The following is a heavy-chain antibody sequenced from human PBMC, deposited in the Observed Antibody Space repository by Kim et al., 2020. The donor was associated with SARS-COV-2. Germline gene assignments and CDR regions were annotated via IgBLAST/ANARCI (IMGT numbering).Heavy chain of an antibody. CDR2: ISAYNGNT. CDR1: GYTLTSYG. J-gene: IGHJ6*02. CDR3: ARAPRTGLLWFGGTNRGVYYYYGMDV. V-gene: IGHV1-18*01. D-gene: IGHD3-10*01. Sequence: ASVKVSCKASGYTLTSYGISWVRQAPGQGLEWMGWISAYNGNTCYAQKFQGRVTVTTDTSTSTAYMGLRSLRSDDTAVYYCARAPRTGLLWFGGTNRGVYYYYGMDVWGQGTTVTVSS.